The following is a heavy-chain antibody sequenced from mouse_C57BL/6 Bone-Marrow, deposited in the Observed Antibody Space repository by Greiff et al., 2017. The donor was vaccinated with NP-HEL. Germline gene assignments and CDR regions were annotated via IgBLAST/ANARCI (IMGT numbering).Heavy chain of an antibody. D-gene: IGHD1-1*01. CDR1: GYTFTDYN. J-gene: IGHJ4*01. Sequence: VQLQQSGPELVKPGASVKMSCKASGYTFTDYNMHWVKQSHGKSLEWIGYINPNNGGTSYNQKFKGKATLTVNKSSITAYMELRSLTSEDAAVYYCARGLLLRYAMDYWGQGTSVTVSS. V-gene: IGHV1-22*01. CDR2: INPNNGGT. CDR3: ARGLLLRYAMDY.